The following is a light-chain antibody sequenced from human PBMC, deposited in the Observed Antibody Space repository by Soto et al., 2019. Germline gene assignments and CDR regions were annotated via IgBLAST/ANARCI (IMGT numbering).Light chain of an antibody. Sequence: QSALTQPASVSGSPGQSITISCTGTSSDVGGYNYVSWYQQHPGKAPKLIIYEVNNRPSGVSNRFSGSKSGNTASLTISGLQAEDEADYYCSSYTSSSTWVFGTGTKLTVL. CDR2: EVN. CDR1: SSDVGGYNY. CDR3: SSYTSSSTWV. V-gene: IGLV2-14*01. J-gene: IGLJ1*01.